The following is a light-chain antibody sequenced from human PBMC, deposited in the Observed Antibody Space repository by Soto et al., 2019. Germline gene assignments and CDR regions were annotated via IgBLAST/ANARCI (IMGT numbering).Light chain of an antibody. V-gene: IGLV2-14*01. CDR3: SSYTSSSTYV. J-gene: IGLJ1*01. CDR2: DVS. CDR1: SSDFGSYKY. Sequence: ALTQPASVSGSPGQSITISCTGTSSDFGSYKYVSWYQQHPGKAPKLMIHDVSNRPSGVSNRFSGSKSGNTASLTISGLQAEDEADYYCSSYTSSSTYVFGTGTKVTVL.